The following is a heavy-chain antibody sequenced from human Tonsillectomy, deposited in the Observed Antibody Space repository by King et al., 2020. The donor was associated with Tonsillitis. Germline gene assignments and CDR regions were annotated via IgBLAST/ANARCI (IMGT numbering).Heavy chain of an antibody. D-gene: IGHD3-3*01. Sequence: QVQLVQSGAEVKKPGASVKVSCKASGYTFTSYDINWVRQATGQGLEWMGWMNPNSGNTGYAQKFQGRVTRTRNTSISTAYMELSSLRSEDTAVYYCARGRPRITIFGVVPHRYYFDYWGQGTLVTVSS. V-gene: IGHV1-8*01. CDR1: GYTFTSYD. CDR3: ARGRPRITIFGVVPHRYYFDY. J-gene: IGHJ4*02. CDR2: MNPNSGNT.